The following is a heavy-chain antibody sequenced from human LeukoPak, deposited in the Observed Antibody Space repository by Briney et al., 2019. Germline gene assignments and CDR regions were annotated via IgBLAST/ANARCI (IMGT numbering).Heavy chain of an antibody. V-gene: IGHV3-21*01. J-gene: IGHJ4*02. CDR1: GFTFSSYS. CDR2: ISSSSSYI. D-gene: IGHD2-2*01. Sequence: PGGSLRLSCAASGFTFSSYSMNWVRQAPGKGLEWVLSISSSSSYIYYADSVKGRFTISRDNAKNSLYLQMNSLRAEDTAMYYCASTTDILGYCSSTSCAFDYWGQGTLVTVSS. CDR3: ASTTDILGYCSSTSCAFDY.